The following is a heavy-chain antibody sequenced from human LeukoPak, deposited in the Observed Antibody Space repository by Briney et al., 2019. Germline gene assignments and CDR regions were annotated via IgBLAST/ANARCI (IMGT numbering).Heavy chain of an antibody. CDR2: IYYSGST. Sequence: PSETLSLTCTVSGGSISSYYWSWIRQPPGKGLEWFGYIYYSGSTNYNPSLKSRVTISVDTSKNQFSLKLSSVTAADTAVYYCAARNPPMVRGVIRDCWGQGTLVTVSS. CDR1: GGSISSYY. D-gene: IGHD3-10*01. V-gene: IGHV4-59*01. J-gene: IGHJ4*02. CDR3: AARNPPMVRGVIRDC.